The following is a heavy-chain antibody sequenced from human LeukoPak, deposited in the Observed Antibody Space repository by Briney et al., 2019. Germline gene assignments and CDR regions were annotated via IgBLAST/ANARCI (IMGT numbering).Heavy chain of an antibody. CDR2: IKSDGGSI. CDR1: GFTFSTSW. CDR3: ASGHSGLLW. V-gene: IGHV3-74*01. D-gene: IGHD5-12*01. J-gene: IGHJ4*02. Sequence: PGGSLRLSCAASGFTFSTSWMHWVRQALGKGLVWVSRIKSDGGSITYADSVKGRFTISRDNAKNTLYLQMNSLRAEDTAVYYCASGHSGLLWWGQGTLVTVSS.